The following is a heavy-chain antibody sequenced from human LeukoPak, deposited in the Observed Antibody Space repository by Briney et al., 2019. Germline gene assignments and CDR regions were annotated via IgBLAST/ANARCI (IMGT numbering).Heavy chain of an antibody. D-gene: IGHD6-13*01. CDR3: ATERDSSWTFDS. CDR2: IWSDSSNQ. CDR1: GFSFSTYA. Sequence: GMSLRLSCAASGFSFSTYAMHWVRKAPGKGLDWVAMIWSDSSNQYYADSVKGRFTISRDNSKNTLYLQMNSLRAEDTAVYYCATERDSSWTFDSWGQGTLVIVSS. J-gene: IGHJ4*02. V-gene: IGHV3-33*01.